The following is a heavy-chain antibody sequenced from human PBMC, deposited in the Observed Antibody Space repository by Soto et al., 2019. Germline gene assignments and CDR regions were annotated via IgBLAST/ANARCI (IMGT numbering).Heavy chain of an antibody. CDR1: EFTFRSYW. CDR3: SRSLPGTYGAFDI. Sequence: GGSLRLSCAASEFTFRSYWMHWVRQSPGEGLVWVSRISGDGSGTTYADSVRGRFTISRDNAKNTVYLQMDSLRDEDTAVYYCSRSLPGTYGAFDIWGQGTMVTVSS. CDR2: ISGDGSGT. V-gene: IGHV3-74*01. D-gene: IGHD1-7*01. J-gene: IGHJ3*02.